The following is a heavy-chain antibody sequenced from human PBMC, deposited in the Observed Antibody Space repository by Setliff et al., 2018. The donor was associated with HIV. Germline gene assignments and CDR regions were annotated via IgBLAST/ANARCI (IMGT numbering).Heavy chain of an antibody. CDR3: GRIPYGSGGFGWFDP. V-gene: IGHV4-61*01. D-gene: IGHD3-10*01. Sequence: SETLSLTCTVSGGSVSTGNYYWNWIRLPPGKGLEWIGYIFYSGSTNYNPSLKSRVTISVDTSKNQFSLRLNSVTAADTAIYYCGRIPYGSGGFGWFDPWGRGTLVTVSS. J-gene: IGHJ5*02. CDR1: GGSVSTGNYY. CDR2: IFYSGST.